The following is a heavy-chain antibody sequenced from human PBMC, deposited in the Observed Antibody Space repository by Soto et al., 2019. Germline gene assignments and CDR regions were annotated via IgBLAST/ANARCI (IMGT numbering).Heavy chain of an antibody. D-gene: IGHD3-9*01. CDR3: TTVPVLRYFDWARYYYYYMDV. V-gene: IGHV3-15*01. Sequence: GGSLRLSCAASGFTFSNAWMSWVRQAPGKGLEWVGRIKSKTDGGTTDYAAPVKGRFTISRDDSENTLYLQMNSLKTEDTAVYYCTTVPVLRYFDWARYYYYYMDVWGKGTTVTVSS. J-gene: IGHJ6*03. CDR1: GFTFSNAW. CDR2: IKSKTDGGTT.